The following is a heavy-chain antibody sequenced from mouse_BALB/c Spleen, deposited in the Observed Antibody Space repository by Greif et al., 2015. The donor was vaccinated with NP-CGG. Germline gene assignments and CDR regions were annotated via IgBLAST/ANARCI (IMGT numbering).Heavy chain of an antibody. CDR1: GFTFSSFG. D-gene: IGHD2-4*01. Sequence: VQVVESGGGLVQPGGSRKLSCAASGFTFSSFGMHWVRQAPEKGLEWVAYISSGSSTIYYADTVKGRFTISRDNPKNTLFLQMTSLRSEDTAMYYCARTYYDYDYAMDYWGQGTSVTVSS. V-gene: IGHV5-17*02. CDR3: ARTYYDYDYAMDY. J-gene: IGHJ4*01. CDR2: ISSGSSTI.